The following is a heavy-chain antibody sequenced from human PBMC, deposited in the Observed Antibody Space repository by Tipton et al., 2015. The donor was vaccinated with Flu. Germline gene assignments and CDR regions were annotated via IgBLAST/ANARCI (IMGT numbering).Heavy chain of an antibody. CDR2: IYTSGST. CDR3: ARGPCSGGNCYVKGAVDI. CDR1: GDSISSYY. D-gene: IGHD2-15*01. V-gene: IGHV4-4*07. J-gene: IGHJ3*02. Sequence: GLVKPSETLSLTCTVSGDSISSYYWSWIRQPAGKGLEWLGRIYTSGSTNYNPSLKSRVTMSGDTSKNQFSLKLSSVTAADTAVYYCARGPCSGGNCYVKGAVDIWGQGTMVTVYS.